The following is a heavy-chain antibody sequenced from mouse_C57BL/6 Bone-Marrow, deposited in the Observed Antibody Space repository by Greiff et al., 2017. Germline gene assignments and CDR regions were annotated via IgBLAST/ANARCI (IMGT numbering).Heavy chain of an antibody. CDR1: GYTFTSYW. CDR3: ARYHRSCGYFDY. V-gene: IGHV1-54*01. D-gene: IGHD1-1*02. CDR2: IAPGSGGT. J-gene: IGHJ2*01. Sequence: QVQLQQSGADLVKPGTSVKLSCKASGYTFTSYWINWIKQRPGQGLEWIGRIAPGSGGTNYNEKFKGKATLTVDKSSSTAYIQLSSLSSEDSAVYFCARYHRSCGYFDYGGQGTTLTLSS.